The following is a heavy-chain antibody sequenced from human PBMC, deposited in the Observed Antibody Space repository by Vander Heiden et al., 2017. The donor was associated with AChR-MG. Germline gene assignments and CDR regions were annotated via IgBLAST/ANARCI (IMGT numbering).Heavy chain of an antibody. V-gene: IGHV3-15*01. CDR2: IRTNTGGGTT. J-gene: IGHJ3*02. D-gene: IGHD3-9*01. CDR3: TAPTINAFDI. CDR1: RFFFNNAW. Sequence: EVQLVESGGGLVKPGGSLRLSCAASRFFFNNAWMTWVRQAPGKGLEWVGRIRTNTGGGTTDYAAPVKGRFTISRDDSKSTLYLQMNSLKTEDTAVYYCTAPTINAFDIWGQGTMVTVSS.